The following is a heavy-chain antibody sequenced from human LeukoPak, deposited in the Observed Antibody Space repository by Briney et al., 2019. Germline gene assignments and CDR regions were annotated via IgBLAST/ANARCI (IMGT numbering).Heavy chain of an antibody. CDR2: IWYDGSNE. V-gene: IGHV3-33*06. D-gene: IGHD3-22*01. J-gene: IGHJ4*02. CDR1: GFTFRSYG. CDR3: AKATFYHDISGYYHSDY. Sequence: GGSLRLSCAASGFTFRSYGMHWVRQAPGKGLEWVAVIWYDGSNEYYADSVKGRFTISRDSSKNTLYLQMNSLRAEDTAVYYCAKATFYHDISGYYHSDYWGQGTLVTVSS.